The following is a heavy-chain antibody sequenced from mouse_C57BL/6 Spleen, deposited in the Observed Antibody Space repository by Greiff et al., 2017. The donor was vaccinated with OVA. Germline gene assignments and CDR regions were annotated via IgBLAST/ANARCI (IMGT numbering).Heavy chain of an antibody. J-gene: IGHJ4*01. CDR1: GFSLTSYG. D-gene: IGHD1-1*01. V-gene: IGHV2-2*01. Sequence: VQGVESGPGLVQPSQSLSITCTVSGFSLTSYGVHWVRQSPGKGLEWLGVIWSGGSTDYNAAFISRLSISKDNSKSQVFFKMNSLQADDTAIYYCARSSTVVTPYYAMDYWGQGTSVTVSS. CDR3: ARSSTVVTPYYAMDY. CDR2: IWSGGST.